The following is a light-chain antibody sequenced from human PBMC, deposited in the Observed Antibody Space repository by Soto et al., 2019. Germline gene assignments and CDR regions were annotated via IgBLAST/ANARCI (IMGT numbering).Light chain of an antibody. CDR1: SSDVGTYTL. CDR2: EVN. CDR3: SPHSGPTSPYA. V-gene: IGLV2-23*02. J-gene: IGLJ1*01. Sequence: QSALTQPASVSGSPGQSITISCTGTSSDVGTYTLVSWYQHHPGKAPKLVIYEVNKRPAGVSKRFSGSKSGDTASLTISGLQAEYYADYYCSPHSGPTSPYALGTDTKVT.